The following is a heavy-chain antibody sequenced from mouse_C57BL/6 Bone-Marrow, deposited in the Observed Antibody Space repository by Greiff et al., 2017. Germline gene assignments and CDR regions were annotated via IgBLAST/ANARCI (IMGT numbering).Heavy chain of an antibody. Sequence: EVTLVESGGGLVKPGGSLKLSCAASGFTFSSYAMSWVRQTPEKRLEWVATISDGGSYTYYPDNVKGRFTFSIDNATNTLYLQMSQLTSEDTAMYDGDRGPINTVVAQVGMDVWGTGTTVTVSS. CDR1: GFTFSSYA. CDR2: ISDGGSYT. CDR3: DRGPINTVVAQVGMDV. V-gene: IGHV5-4*03. J-gene: IGHJ1*03. D-gene: IGHD1-1*01.